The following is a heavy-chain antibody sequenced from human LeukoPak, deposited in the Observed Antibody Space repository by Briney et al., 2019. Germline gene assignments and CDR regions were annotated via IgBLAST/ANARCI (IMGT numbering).Heavy chain of an antibody. Sequence: GGSLRLSCTASGFTFSSYAMSWVRQAPGKGLEWVSAISGSGGSTYYADSVKGRFTISRDNSKNTLYLQMNSLRAEDTAVYYYAKDKALWFGDRNFDYWGQGTLVTVSS. V-gene: IGHV3-23*01. D-gene: IGHD3-10*01. J-gene: IGHJ4*02. CDR2: ISGSGGST. CDR1: GFTFSSYA. CDR3: AKDKALWFGDRNFDY.